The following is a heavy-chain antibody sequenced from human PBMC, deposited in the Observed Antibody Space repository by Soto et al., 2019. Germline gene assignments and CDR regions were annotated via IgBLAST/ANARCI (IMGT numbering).Heavy chain of an antibody. J-gene: IGHJ4*02. CDR1: GGSISSSSYY. CDR3: ARSLDLEWLSY. D-gene: IGHD3-3*01. CDR2: IYYSGST. Sequence: PSETLSLTCTVSGGSISSSSYYWGWIRQPPGKGLEWIGSIYYSGSTYYNPSLKSRVTISVDTSKNQFSLKLSSVTAADTAVYYCARSLDLEWLSYWGQGTLVTVSS. V-gene: IGHV4-39*01.